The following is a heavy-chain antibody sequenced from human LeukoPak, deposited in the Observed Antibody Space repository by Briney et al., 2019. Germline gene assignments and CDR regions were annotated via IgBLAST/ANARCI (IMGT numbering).Heavy chain of an antibody. CDR1: GFTFNHYG. J-gene: IGHJ4*02. CDR2: ISAYNGDT. V-gene: IGHV1-18*01. D-gene: IGHD3-22*01. Sequence: ASVKVSCKASGFTFNHYGIAWVRQAPGQGLGWMGWISAYNGDTKYVEKFQGRLTLTKDTSSSTAYMELRSLRSDDTAVYYCARDFSNTSGFKVVVDFWGQGTLVTVSS. CDR3: ARDFSNTSGFKVVVDF.